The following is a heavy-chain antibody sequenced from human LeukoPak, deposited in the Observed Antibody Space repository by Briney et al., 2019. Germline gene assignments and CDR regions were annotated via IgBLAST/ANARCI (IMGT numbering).Heavy chain of an antibody. Sequence: SETLSLTCTVSGYSISSGYYWGWIRQPPGKGLEWIGSIYHSGSTYYNPSLKSRVTISVDTSKNQFSLKLSSVTAEDTAVYYCARYSGSYYGEYNWFDPWGQGTLVTVSS. D-gene: IGHD1-26*01. V-gene: IGHV4-38-2*02. J-gene: IGHJ5*02. CDR2: IYHSGST. CDR1: GYSISSGYY. CDR3: ARYSGSYYGEYNWFDP.